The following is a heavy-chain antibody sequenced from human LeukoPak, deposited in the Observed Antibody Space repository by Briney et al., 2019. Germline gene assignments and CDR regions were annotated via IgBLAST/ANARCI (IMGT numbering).Heavy chain of an antibody. CDR1: GFTFSSYA. V-gene: IGHV3-23*01. Sequence: GGSLRLSCAASGFTFSSYAMSWVRQAPGKGLEWVSAFSGSGGSTYYADSVKGRFTISRDNSKNTLYLQMNSLRAEDTAVYYCAKVGGASLYYYYGMDVWGQGTTVTVSS. J-gene: IGHJ6*02. CDR2: FSGSGGST. CDR3: AKVGGASLYYYYGMDV.